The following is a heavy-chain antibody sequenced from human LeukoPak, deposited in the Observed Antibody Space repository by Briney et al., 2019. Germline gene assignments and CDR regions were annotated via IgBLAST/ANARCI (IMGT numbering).Heavy chain of an antibody. CDR1: GGTFSSYA. V-gene: IGHV1-69*04. Sequence: GASVKVSCKASGGTFSSYAISWVRQAPGQGLEWMGRIIPILGIANYAQKFQGRVTITADKSTSTAYMELSSLRSEDTAVYYCARALYCSGGSCPGGDAFDIWGQGTMVTVSS. CDR3: ARALYCSGGSCPGGDAFDI. D-gene: IGHD2-15*01. J-gene: IGHJ3*02. CDR2: IIPILGIA.